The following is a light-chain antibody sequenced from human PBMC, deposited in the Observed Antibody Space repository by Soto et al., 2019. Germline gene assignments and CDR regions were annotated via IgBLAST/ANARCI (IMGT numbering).Light chain of an antibody. CDR1: QSVSSSY. Sequence: EIVLTQSPGTLSLSPGERATLSCRASQSVSSSYLAWYQQKPGQAPRLLIYGASSRASGIPDRFSGSGSGTDFSLTISRLEPEDFAVYYCQQFGGSSWTFGQGTKVDIK. V-gene: IGKV3-20*01. CDR2: GAS. J-gene: IGKJ1*01. CDR3: QQFGGSSWT.